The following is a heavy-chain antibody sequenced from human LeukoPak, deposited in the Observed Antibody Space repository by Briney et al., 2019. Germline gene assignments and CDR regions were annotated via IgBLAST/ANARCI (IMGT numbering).Heavy chain of an antibody. Sequence: ASVKVSCKASGFSFSSYYMHWVRQAPGQGLEWMGWINPKSGGTNYAQKFQGRVTMTRDTSITTAYMELSRLRSDDTAVYYCARIWGRSGWFYFDNWGQGTLVTVSS. CDR2: INPKSGGT. CDR3: ARIWGRSGWFYFDN. V-gene: IGHV1-2*02. J-gene: IGHJ4*02. CDR1: GFSFSSYY. D-gene: IGHD6-19*01.